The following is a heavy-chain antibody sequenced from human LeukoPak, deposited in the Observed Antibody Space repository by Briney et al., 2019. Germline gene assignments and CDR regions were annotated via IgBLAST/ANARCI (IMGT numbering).Heavy chain of an antibody. CDR2: IYYSGST. Sequence: SETLSLTCTVSGGSISSSSYYWGWIRQPPGKGLEWIGSIYYSGSTYYNPSLKSRVTISVDTSKNQFSLKLSSVTAADTAVYYCAREVFGMDVWGQGTTVTVSS. CDR1: GGSISSSSYY. V-gene: IGHV4-39*07. D-gene: IGHD3-10*01. CDR3: AREVFGMDV. J-gene: IGHJ6*02.